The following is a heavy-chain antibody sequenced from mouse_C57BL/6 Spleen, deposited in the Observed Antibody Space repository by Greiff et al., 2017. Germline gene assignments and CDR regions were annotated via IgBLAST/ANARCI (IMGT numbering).Heavy chain of an antibody. CDR2: IYPGNSDT. V-gene: IGHV1-5*01. CDR3: TRCLYDGYYAWFAY. Sequence: EVQLQQSGTVLARPGASVKMSCKTSGYTFTSYWMHWVKQRPGQGLEWIGAIYPGNSDTSYNQKFKGKAKLTAVTSASTAYMELSSLTNEDSAVYYCTRCLYDGYYAWFAYWGQGTLVTVSA. J-gene: IGHJ3*01. CDR1: GYTFTSYW. D-gene: IGHD2-3*01.